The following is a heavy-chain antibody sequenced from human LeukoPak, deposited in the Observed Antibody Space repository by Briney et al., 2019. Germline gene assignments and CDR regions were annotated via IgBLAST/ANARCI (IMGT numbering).Heavy chain of an antibody. J-gene: IGHJ5*02. CDR3: ARDGPKLYWGTNGVCFDP. Sequence: ASVKVSCKVSGYTLTELSMHWVRQTPGKGLEWMGGFDPEDGETIYAQKFQGRVTMTEDTSTDTAYMELSSLRSEDTAVYYCARDGPKLYWGTNGVCFDPWGQGTLVTVSS. CDR1: GYTLTELS. CDR2: FDPEDGET. V-gene: IGHV1-24*01. D-gene: IGHD2-8*01.